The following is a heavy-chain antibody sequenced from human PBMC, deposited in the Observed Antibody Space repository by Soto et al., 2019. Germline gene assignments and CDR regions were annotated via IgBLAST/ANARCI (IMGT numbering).Heavy chain of an antibody. CDR2: IIPIFGTA. Sequence: QVQLVQSGAEVKKPGSSVKVSCKASGGTFSSYAISWVRQAPGQGLEWMGGIIPIFGTANYAQKFQGRVTITADESTSTAYMELSSRRSEDTAVYYCARDGENCISTRCYGYYGMDVWGQGTTVTVSS. CDR3: ARDGENCISTRCYGYYGMDV. D-gene: IGHD2-2*01. J-gene: IGHJ6*02. CDR1: GGTFSSYA. V-gene: IGHV1-69*12.